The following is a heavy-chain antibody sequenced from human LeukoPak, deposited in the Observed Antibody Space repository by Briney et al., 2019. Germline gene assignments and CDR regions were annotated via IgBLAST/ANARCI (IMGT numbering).Heavy chain of an antibody. CDR2: IIPIFGTA. J-gene: IGHJ4*02. V-gene: IGHV1-69*05. Sequence: SVKVSCKASGGTFSSYAISWVRQAPGQGLEWMGGIIPIFGTANYAQKLQGRVTMTTDTSTSTAYMELRSLRSDDTAVYYCARVYQTRPSFVFSQYYFDYWGQGTLVTVSS. CDR1: GGTFSSYA. D-gene: IGHD3-16*01. CDR3: ARVYQTRPSFVFSQYYFDY.